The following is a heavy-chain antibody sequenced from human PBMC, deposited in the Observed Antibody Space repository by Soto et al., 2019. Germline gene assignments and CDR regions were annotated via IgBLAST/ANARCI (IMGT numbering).Heavy chain of an antibody. J-gene: IGHJ4*02. D-gene: IGHD6-13*01. Sequence: PGGSLRLSCAASGFTFSSYAMHWVRQAPGKGLEWVAVISYDGSNKYYAGSVKGRFTISRDNSKNTLYLQMNSLRAEDTPVYYCARDRGGIAAAGSPFDYWGQGTLVTVSS. V-gene: IGHV3-30-3*01. CDR2: ISYDGSNK. CDR1: GFTFSSYA. CDR3: ARDRGGIAAAGSPFDY.